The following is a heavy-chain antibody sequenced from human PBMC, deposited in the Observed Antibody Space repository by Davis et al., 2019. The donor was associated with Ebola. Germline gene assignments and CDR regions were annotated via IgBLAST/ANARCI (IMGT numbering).Heavy chain of an antibody. Sequence: GESLKISCAASGFTFSTYVIFWVRQAPGKGLEWVSSFRGSDGNTYYADSVKGRFTISRDNAKNSLYLQMNSLRAEDTAVYYCARDATMIVVEWYFDLWGRGTLVTVSS. CDR1: GFTFSTYV. CDR3: ARDATMIVVEWYFDL. CDR2: FRGSDGNT. D-gene: IGHD3-22*01. J-gene: IGHJ2*01. V-gene: IGHV3-21*01.